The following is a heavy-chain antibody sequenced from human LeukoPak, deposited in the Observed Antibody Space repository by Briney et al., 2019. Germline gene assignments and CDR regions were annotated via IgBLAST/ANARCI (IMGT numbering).Heavy chain of an antibody. D-gene: IGHD4-11*01. J-gene: IGHJ3*01. CDR1: GITFRTYG. CDR3: VRGDYRDFRSGEAFSV. CDR2: ISYDGSNN. V-gene: IGHV3-30*03. Sequence: GGSLRLSCAASGITFRTYGMHWVRHTPGKGLEWVAVISYDGSNNDYADSVKGRFTISRDNSKSTLFLQMNSLGADDTGVYYCVRGDYRDFRSGEAFSVWGQGTMVTVSS.